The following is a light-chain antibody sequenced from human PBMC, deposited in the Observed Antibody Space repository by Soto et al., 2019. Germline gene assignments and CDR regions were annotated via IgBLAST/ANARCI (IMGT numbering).Light chain of an antibody. CDR3: AVWDDNLNGVV. CDR1: WSNIGNNA. Sequence: QSVLTQPPSVSEAPRQRVTISCSGSWSNIGNNAVNWYQQLPGKAPKLLIYYDDLLSSGVSGRFSGSKSGTSASLAISGLQSEDEAYYFRAVWDDNLNGVVFGGGTKLTVL. CDR2: YDD. V-gene: IGLV1-36*01. J-gene: IGLJ2*01.